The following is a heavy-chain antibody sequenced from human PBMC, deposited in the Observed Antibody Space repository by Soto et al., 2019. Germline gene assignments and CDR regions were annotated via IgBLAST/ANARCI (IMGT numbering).Heavy chain of an antibody. CDR2: TYYSGST. V-gene: IGHV4-31*03. CDR3: ARGGGSYYATGNFDY. Sequence: QVQLQESGPGLVKPSQTLSLTCTVSGGSISSGGYYWSWIRQHPGKGLEWIGYTYYSGSTYYNTSLTSRVPISVDTSKNQFSLKLRSVTAADTAVYYCARGGGSYYATGNFDYWGQGTLVTVSS. D-gene: IGHD1-26*01. CDR1: GGSISSGGYY. J-gene: IGHJ4*02.